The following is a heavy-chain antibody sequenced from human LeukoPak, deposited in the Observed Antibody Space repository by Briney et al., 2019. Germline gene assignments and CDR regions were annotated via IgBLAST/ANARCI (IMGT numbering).Heavy chain of an antibody. CDR3: ARWSSSWSYYFDY. J-gene: IGHJ4*02. CDR2: INHSGST. V-gene: IGHV4-34*01. Sequence: SETLSLTCAVYGGSFSGYYWSWIRQPPGKGLEWIGEINHSGSTNYNPSLKSRVTISVDTSKNQFSLKLSSVTAADTAVYYCARWSSSWSYYFDYWGQGTLVTVSS. D-gene: IGHD6-13*01. CDR1: GGSFSGYY.